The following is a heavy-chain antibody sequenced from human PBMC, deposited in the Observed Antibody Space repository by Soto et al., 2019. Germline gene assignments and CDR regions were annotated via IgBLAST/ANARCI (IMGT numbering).Heavy chain of an antibody. V-gene: IGHV3-74*01. Sequence: PGGSLRLSCAAPGFTLSTGWMHWVRQSPGKGLQWVSRISSDGRSTNYAGSVEGRFTVSWDNARNTLYLKMTSLRVEDTAVYFCASGAAFRGQGILVTVSS. D-gene: IGHD6-25*01. CDR1: GFTLSTGW. CDR2: ISSDGRST. CDR3: ASGAAF. J-gene: IGHJ4*02.